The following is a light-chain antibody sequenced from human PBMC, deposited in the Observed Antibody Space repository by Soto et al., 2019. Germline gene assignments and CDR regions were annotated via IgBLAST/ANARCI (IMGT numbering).Light chain of an antibody. Sequence: LTQPASVSGSPGQSITISCTGTSRDVGGYNYVSWYQQHPDKAPKLLIYEDSNRPSGVSDRFSGSKSGNTASLTISGLQAEDEADYYCSSYTSSSTRVFGTGTKVTVL. CDR2: EDS. J-gene: IGLJ1*01. CDR1: SRDVGGYNY. V-gene: IGLV2-14*01. CDR3: SSYTSSSTRV.